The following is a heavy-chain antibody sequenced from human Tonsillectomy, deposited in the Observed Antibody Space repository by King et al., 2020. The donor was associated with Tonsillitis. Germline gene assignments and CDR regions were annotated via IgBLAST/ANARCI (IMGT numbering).Heavy chain of an antibody. Sequence: QLVQSGGGLVKPGGSLRLSCAASVFTFSSYSMIWVRQAPGKGLEWVSSISSRSSYIYYADSLKGRFTISRENAKNSLYLQMNRLRAEDTAVYYCARAKRGDYYDSSGYYPFDYWGQGTLVTVSS. D-gene: IGHD3-22*01. V-gene: IGHV3-21*01. CDR1: VFTFSSYS. J-gene: IGHJ4*02. CDR3: ARAKRGDYYDSSGYYPFDY. CDR2: ISSRSSYI.